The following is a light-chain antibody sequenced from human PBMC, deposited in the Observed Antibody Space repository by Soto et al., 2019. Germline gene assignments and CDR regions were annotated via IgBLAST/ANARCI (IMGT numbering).Light chain of an antibody. V-gene: IGLV2-14*01. J-gene: IGLJ1*01. CDR2: DVT. CDR1: SSDVGGYNY. CDR3: SSYTSSSTYV. Sequence: QSVLTQPASVSGSPGQSITISCTGTSSDVGGYNYVSWYQQHPGKAPKPMIYDVTYRPSGVSNRFSGSKSGNTASLTISGLQAEDEADYYCSSYTSSSTYVFGTGTKVTV.